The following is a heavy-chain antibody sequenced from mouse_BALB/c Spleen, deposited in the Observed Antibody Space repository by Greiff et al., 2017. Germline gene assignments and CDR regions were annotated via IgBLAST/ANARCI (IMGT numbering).Heavy chain of an antibody. V-gene: IGHV1-4*02. CDR1: GYTFTSYT. Sequence: QVQLKQSAAELARPGASVKMSCKASGYTFTSYTMHWVKQRPGQGLVWIGYINPSSGYTEYNQKFKDKTTLTADKSSSTAYMQLSSLTSEDSAVYYCELGGGFAYWGQGTLVTVSA. CDR2: INPSSGYT. CDR3: ELGGGFAY. D-gene: IGHD4-1*01. J-gene: IGHJ3*01.